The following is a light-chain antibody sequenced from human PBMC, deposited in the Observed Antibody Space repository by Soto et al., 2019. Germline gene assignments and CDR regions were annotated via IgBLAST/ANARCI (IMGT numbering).Light chain of an antibody. CDR2: DND. J-gene: IGLJ2*01. CDR3: GTWDSSLSAV. V-gene: IGLV1-51*01. Sequence: QSVLTQPPSVSAAPGQTVTISCSGSSSNIGNNYVSWYQQLPGTAPKLLIYDNDVRPSGIPDRFSGSKSGTSATLDITGLQTGDEADYYCGTWDSSLSAVFGGGTKVTVL. CDR1: SSNIGNNY.